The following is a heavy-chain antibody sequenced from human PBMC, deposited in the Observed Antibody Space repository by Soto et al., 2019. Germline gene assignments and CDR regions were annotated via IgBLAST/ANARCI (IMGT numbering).Heavy chain of an antibody. J-gene: IGHJ5*02. CDR3: ARFLAAAVSNWFDP. Sequence: ETLSLTCTVSGGSVSSGSYYWSWIRQPPGKGLEWIGYIYYSGSTNYNPSLKSRVTISVDTSKNQFSLKLSSVTAADTAVYYCARFLAAAVSNWFDPWGQGTLVTVSS. CDR2: IYYSGST. V-gene: IGHV4-61*01. D-gene: IGHD6-13*01. CDR1: GGSVSSGSYY.